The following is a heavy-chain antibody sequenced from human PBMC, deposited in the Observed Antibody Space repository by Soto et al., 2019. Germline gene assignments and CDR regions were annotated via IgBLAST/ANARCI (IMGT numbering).Heavy chain of an antibody. V-gene: IGHV3-20*04. D-gene: IGHD3-3*01. CDR3: ARGIFGFDYHYYRLDV. CDR1: GFTFDDYG. Sequence: GGSLRLSCAASGFTFDDYGMSWVRQAPGKGLEWVSGINWNGGSTGYADSVKGRFTISRDNAKNSLYLQMNSLRAEDTALYYCARGIFGFDYHYYRLDVWGQGTTVTVSS. J-gene: IGHJ6*02. CDR2: INWNGGST.